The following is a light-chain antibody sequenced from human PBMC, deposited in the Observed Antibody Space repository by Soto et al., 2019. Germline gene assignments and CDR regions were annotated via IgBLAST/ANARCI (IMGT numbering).Light chain of an antibody. CDR1: SNDVGACNF. CDR2: EVS. CDR3: SSFTSSSTYV. V-gene: IGLV2-14*01. Sequence: QSVLTQPASVSGSTGQAITISCTETSNDVGACNFVSWFQQHTGTAPKLIIFEVSNRPSGVSNRFSGSKSGNTASLTISGLQADDEGDYYCSSFTSSSTYVFGTGTKVTVL. J-gene: IGLJ1*01.